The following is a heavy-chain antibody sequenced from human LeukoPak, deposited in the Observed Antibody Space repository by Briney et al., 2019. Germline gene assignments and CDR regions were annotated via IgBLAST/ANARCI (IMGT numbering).Heavy chain of an antibody. J-gene: IGHJ3*02. CDR1: GGSISSYY. V-gene: IGHV4-59*01. CDR3: ASHCSSTSCLGAFDI. Sequence: PSETLSLTCTVSGGSISSYYWSWIRQPPGKGLEWIGYIYYSGSTNYNPSLKSRVTISVDTSKNQFSLKLSSVTAADTAVYYCASHCSSTSCLGAFDIWGQGTMVTVSS. CDR2: IYYSGST. D-gene: IGHD2-2*01.